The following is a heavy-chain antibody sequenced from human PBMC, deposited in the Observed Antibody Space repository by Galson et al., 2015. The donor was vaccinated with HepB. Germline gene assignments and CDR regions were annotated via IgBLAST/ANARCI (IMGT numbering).Heavy chain of an antibody. D-gene: IGHD2-8*01. CDR2: ITGGGGST. CDR3: AKDGLGHFDTNVF. Sequence: SLRLSCAASGFTFSSYAMTWVRQAPGKGLEWVSAITGGGGSTYYADSVKGRFTISRDNSRNTLYLQMNSLRAEDTAVYYCAKDGLGHFDTNVFWGQGTLVTVSS. V-gene: IGHV3-23*01. CDR1: GFTFSSYA. J-gene: IGHJ4*02.